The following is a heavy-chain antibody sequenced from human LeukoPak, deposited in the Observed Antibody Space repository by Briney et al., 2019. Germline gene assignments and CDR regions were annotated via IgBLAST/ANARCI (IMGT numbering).Heavy chain of an antibody. CDR2: IYTTGTT. J-gene: IGHJ4*02. Sequence: TSETLSLTCTVSSGSISSYFWGWVRQPPGKGLEWIGRIYTTGTTHYNPSLKSRVTMSIDTSTNQFSLNLRSMTAADTAVYYCGRQGYTASHYFLDFSSQGTLVAVS. V-gene: IGHV4-4*07. D-gene: IGHD2-2*02. CDR1: SGSISSYF. CDR3: GRQGYTASHYFLDF.